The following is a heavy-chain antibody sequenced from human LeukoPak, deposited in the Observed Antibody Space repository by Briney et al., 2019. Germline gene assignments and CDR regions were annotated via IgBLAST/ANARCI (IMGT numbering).Heavy chain of an antibody. V-gene: IGHV3-64*01. J-gene: IGHJ4*02. CDR3: ARGPRGWLRFFLPKDYFDY. CDR2: ISSNGGST. Sequence: PGGSLRLSCAASGFTFSSYAMHWVRQAPGKGLEYVSAISSNGGSTYYANSVKGRFTISRDNSKNTLYLQMGSLRAEDMAVYYCARGPRGWLRFFLPKDYFDYWGQGTLVTVSS. D-gene: IGHD5-12*01. CDR1: GFTFSSYA.